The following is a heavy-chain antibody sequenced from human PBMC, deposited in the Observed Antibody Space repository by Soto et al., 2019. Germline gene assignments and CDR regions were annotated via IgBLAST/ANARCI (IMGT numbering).Heavy chain of an antibody. CDR3: ARQGFSKQYYYGMDI. J-gene: IGHJ6*02. CDR2: IFPDDGET. Sequence: LGESLKISCKGSGYSFTSYWIGWVRQMPGKGLEWMGIIFPDDGETRYSPSFQGQVTISADKSTTTAYLKWSSLKASDTATYFCARQGFSKQYYYGMDIWGQGTAVTVSS. V-gene: IGHV5-51*01. D-gene: IGHD4-4*01. CDR1: GYSFTSYW.